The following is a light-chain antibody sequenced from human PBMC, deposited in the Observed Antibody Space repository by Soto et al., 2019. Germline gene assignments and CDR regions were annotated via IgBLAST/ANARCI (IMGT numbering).Light chain of an antibody. Sequence: EIVMTQSPATLSVSPGERATLSCGASQSISSSFLAWYQHKPGQAPRLLIYGASSRATGIPDRFSGTGSETDFTLTISRLEPEDFAVYYCQQYDNSPITFGQGTRPEI. V-gene: IGKV3-20*01. CDR3: QQYDNSPIT. CDR2: GAS. CDR1: QSISSSF. J-gene: IGKJ5*01.